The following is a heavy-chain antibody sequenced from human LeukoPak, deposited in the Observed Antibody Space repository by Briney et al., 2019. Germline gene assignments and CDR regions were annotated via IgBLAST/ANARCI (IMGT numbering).Heavy chain of an antibody. J-gene: IGHJ6*02. D-gene: IGHD6-13*01. Sequence: GASVKVSCKASGYTFSDFYIHWVRQAPGQGLEYVGWITPKSGDTYSPQRFQGRVTMTRDASISTAYMELSSLRSEDTAVYYCAAGGSMDRSSSWHYYYYGMDVWGQGTTVTVSS. CDR1: GYTFSDFY. CDR3: AAGGSMDRSSSWHYYYYGMDV. V-gene: IGHV1-2*02. CDR2: ITPKSGDT.